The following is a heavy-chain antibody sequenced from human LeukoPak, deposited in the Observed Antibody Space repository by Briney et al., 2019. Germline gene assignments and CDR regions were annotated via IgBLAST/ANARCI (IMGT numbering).Heavy chain of an antibody. CDR1: RFTFSSFW. CDR3: ARGTGNYYGY. Sequence: GGSLRLSCAASRFTFSSFWMHWVRQAPGKGLVWVSRINTDGSSTNYADSVKGRFTISRDSAKNTLYLQMNSLRAEDTAVYYCARGTGNYYGYWGQGTLVTVSS. CDR2: INTDGSST. J-gene: IGHJ4*02. V-gene: IGHV3-74*01. D-gene: IGHD3/OR15-3a*01.